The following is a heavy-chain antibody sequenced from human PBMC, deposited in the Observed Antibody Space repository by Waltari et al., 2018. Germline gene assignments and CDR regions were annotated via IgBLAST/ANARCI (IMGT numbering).Heavy chain of an antibody. Sequence: QVQLVQSGAEVKKPGASVKVSCKASGYTFTGYYMHWVRQAPGQGLEWMGRINPKSGGTNYAQKFQGRVTMTRDTSISTAYMELSRLRSDDTAVYYCARVYKSSLFWYFDLWGRGTLVTVSS. V-gene: IGHV1-2*06. D-gene: IGHD1-1*01. CDR1: GYTFTGYY. CDR2: INPKSGGT. CDR3: ARVYKSSLFWYFDL. J-gene: IGHJ2*01.